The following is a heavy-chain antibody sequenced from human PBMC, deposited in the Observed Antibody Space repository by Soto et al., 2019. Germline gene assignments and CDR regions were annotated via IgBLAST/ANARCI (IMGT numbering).Heavy chain of an antibody. CDR2: INPSDGNR. D-gene: IGHD3-22*01. J-gene: IGHJ4*02. V-gene: IGHV1-18*01. Sequence: GAPVKVSCKASGKTDPNYAIHWARQAPGQGLEWMGWINPSDGNRNFAQKFEDRVTMTTATSTNTVFLELRSLKSDDTAIYYCPTDSLRGYDSSGFYSWGQGTMVTGSS. CDR1: GKTDPNYA. CDR3: PTDSLRGYDSSGFYS.